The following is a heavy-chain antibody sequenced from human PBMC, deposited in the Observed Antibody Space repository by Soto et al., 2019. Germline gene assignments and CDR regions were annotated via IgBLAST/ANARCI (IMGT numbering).Heavy chain of an antibody. Sequence: ASVKVSWKASGYTFTSYDIYWVRQATGQGLEWMGWMNPSTGNSGYAQKFQGRVTMTSDTSISTAHMELSSLRSEDTAVYYCARRAETNGWNGFGADKYYFDFWGQGTLVTVSS. D-gene: IGHD1-1*01. CDR3: ARRAETNGWNGFGADKYYFDF. J-gene: IGHJ4*02. V-gene: IGHV1-8*01. CDR2: MNPSTGNS. CDR1: GYTFTSYD.